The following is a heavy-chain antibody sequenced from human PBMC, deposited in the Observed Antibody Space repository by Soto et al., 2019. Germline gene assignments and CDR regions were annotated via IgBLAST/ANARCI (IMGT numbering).Heavy chain of an antibody. CDR3: ARETYDFLSRYSPDYYYYMDV. J-gene: IGHJ6*03. CDR2: IKQDGSEK. CDR1: GFTFSSYW. V-gene: IGHV3-7*01. D-gene: IGHD3-3*01. Sequence: EVQLVESGGGFVQPWGSLRLSCAASGFTFSSYWMSWVRQAPGKWLEWVANIKQDGSEKYYVDYVKGRFTISRDNAKNSLYLQMNSRRAEDTAVYYCARETYDFLSRYSPDYYYYMDVWGKGTTVTVSS.